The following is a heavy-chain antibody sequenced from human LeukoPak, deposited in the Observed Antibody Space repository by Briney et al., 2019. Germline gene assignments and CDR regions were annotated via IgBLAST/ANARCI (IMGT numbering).Heavy chain of an antibody. CDR2: ISSSSSYI. CDR1: GFTFSSYS. J-gene: IGHJ4*02. V-gene: IGHV3-21*01. Sequence: GGSLRLSCAASGFTFSSYSMNWVRQAPGKGLEWVSSISSSSSYIYYADSVKGRFTISRDNAKNSLYLQMNSLRAEDTAVYYCAKDRGVDYYDRSGRFDYWGQGTLVTVSS. CDR3: AKDRGVDYYDRSGRFDY. D-gene: IGHD3-22*01.